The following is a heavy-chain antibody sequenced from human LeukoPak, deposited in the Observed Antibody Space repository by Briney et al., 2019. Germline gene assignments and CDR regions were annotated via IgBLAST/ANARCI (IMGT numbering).Heavy chain of an antibody. CDR2: ISSTSSYT. CDR3: ARTLWQYPCDY. D-gene: IGHD3-10*01. Sequence: GGSLRLSCAASGFTFSSYSMNWVRQAPGKGLEWVSYISSTSSYTNYADSVKGRFAISRDNAKNSLYLQMNSLRADDTAVYYCARTLWQYPCDYWGQGTLVTVSS. V-gene: IGHV3-21*05. CDR1: GFTFSSYS. J-gene: IGHJ4*02.